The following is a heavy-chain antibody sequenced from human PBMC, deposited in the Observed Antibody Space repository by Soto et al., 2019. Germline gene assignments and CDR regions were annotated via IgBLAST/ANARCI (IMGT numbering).Heavy chain of an antibody. CDR1: DGSFSGYF. Sequence: XETLSLTCSVDDGSFSGYFWTWIRQPPGKGLDWIGEINHGGTTNDNPSLKSRVTISVDTSKNQFSLKLTSVTAADTAVYYCARGEAAAGPLDYWGQGTLVTVSS. CDR3: ARGEAAAGPLDY. J-gene: IGHJ4*02. CDR2: INHGGTT. V-gene: IGHV4-34*01. D-gene: IGHD6-13*01.